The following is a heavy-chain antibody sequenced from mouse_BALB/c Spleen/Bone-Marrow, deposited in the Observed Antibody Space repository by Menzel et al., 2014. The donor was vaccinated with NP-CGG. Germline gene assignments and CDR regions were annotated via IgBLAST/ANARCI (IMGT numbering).Heavy chain of an antibody. CDR1: GYTFTSYW. Sequence: QVHVKQSGAELVKPGASVKLSCKASGYTFTSYWVHWVKQRPGQGLEWIGEINPSNGRTNYNEKFKSKATLTVDKSSSPAYMQLSSLPSEDSAVYYWARRATMVVATAYWGQGTTLPVSS. V-gene: IGHV1S81*02. D-gene: IGHD1-1*01. CDR2: INPSNGRT. J-gene: IGHJ2*01. CDR3: ARRATMVVATAY.